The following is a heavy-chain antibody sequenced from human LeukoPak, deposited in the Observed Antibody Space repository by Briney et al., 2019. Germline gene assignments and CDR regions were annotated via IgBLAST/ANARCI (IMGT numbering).Heavy chain of an antibody. V-gene: IGHV3-7*03. D-gene: IGHD5-18*01. J-gene: IGHJ3*02. CDR3: AKASCRSGYSYGSCGAFDI. CDR1: GFTFSSYW. Sequence: GGSLRLSCAASGFTFSSYWMSWVRQAPGKGREGVANIKQEGSEKYYVDSVKGRLTISRDNAKNSLYLQMNSLRAEDMALYYCAKASCRSGYSYGSCGAFDIWGQGTLVTVSS. CDR2: IKQEGSEK.